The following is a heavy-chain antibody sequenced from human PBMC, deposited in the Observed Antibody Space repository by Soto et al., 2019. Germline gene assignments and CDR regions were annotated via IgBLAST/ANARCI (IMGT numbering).Heavy chain of an antibody. CDR2: IYYSGTT. J-gene: IGHJ4*02. Sequence: SETLSLTCTVSGGSISSEGYYWSWFRQLPGKGLEWIGDIYYSGTTYHNPSLRSRLTISGDASKNQFSLKLRYVTAADTALYSCARGRGYSSAPYYSGCWGQVAMVTFDS. V-gene: IGHV4-31*03. CDR3: ARGRGYSSAPYYSGC. D-gene: IGHD5-18*01. CDR1: GGSISSEGYY.